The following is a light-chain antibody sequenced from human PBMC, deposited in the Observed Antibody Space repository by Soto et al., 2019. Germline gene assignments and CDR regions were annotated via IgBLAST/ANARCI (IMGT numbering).Light chain of an antibody. CDR2: EVS. Sequence: QSALTQPASVSGSPGESITISCTGTSSDVGDYNYVSWYQQYPGKAPKLMIYEVSSRPSGVSDRFSGSKSGNTASLTISGLQSDDEADYYCSSYTRTSTRVFGTGTKLTVL. CDR3: SSYTRTSTRV. CDR1: SSDVGDYNY. V-gene: IGLV2-14*01. J-gene: IGLJ1*01.